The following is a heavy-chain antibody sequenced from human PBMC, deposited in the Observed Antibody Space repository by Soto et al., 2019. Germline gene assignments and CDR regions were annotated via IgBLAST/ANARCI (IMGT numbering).Heavy chain of an antibody. V-gene: IGHV3-23*01. CDR1: GFTFSSYA. Sequence: PGGSLRLSCAASGFTFSSYAMSWVRQAPGKGLEWVSGISGRGGGTYYADSVKGRFTISRDNSKNTLYLQMNSLRAEDTAVYYCAKNGRDTTLTTLDYWAQGTLVTVSS. D-gene: IGHD4-17*01. CDR3: AKNGRDTTLTTLDY. J-gene: IGHJ4*02. CDR2: ISGRGGGT.